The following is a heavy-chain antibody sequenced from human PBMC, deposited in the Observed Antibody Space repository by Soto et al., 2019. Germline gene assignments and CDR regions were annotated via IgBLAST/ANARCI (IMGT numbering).Heavy chain of an antibody. J-gene: IGHJ6*02. CDR2: ISSSGSTI. Sequence: PGGSLSLSCAASGFTFSSYEMNWVRQAPGEGLEWVSYISSSGSTIYYADSVKGRFTISRDNAKNSLYLQMNSLRAEDTAVYYCARDVDSSGYITLYYYYYGMDVWGQGTTVTVSS. D-gene: IGHD3-22*01. CDR3: ARDVDSSGYITLYYYYYGMDV. CDR1: GFTFSSYE. V-gene: IGHV3-48*03.